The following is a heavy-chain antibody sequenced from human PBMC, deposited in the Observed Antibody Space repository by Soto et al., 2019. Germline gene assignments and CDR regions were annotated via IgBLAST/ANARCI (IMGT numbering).Heavy chain of an antibody. CDR2: INPNSGGT. CDR1: GYTFTGYY. D-gene: IGHD1-26*01. CDR3: ARVPRYSGRHYYLDY. V-gene: IGHV1-2*02. Sequence: ASVKVSCKASGYTFTGYYMHWVRQAPGQGLEWMGWINPNSGGTNYAQKFQGRVTMTRDTSISTAYMELSRLRSDDTAVYYCARVPRYSGRHYYLDYWGPGTLVTVSS. J-gene: IGHJ4*02.